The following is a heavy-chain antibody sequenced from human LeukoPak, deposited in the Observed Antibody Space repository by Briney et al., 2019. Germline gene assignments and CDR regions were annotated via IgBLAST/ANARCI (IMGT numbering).Heavy chain of an antibody. V-gene: IGHV3-15*01. CDR3: TTKHYLRRVVPAALAVARALI. J-gene: IGHJ3*02. D-gene: IGHD2-2*01. CDR2: IKSKTDGGTT. CDR1: GFTFSNAW. Sequence: PGGSLRPSCAASGFTFSNAWMSWVRQAPGKGLEWVGRIKSKTDGGTTDYAAPVKGRFTISRDDSKNTLYLQMNSLKTEDTAVYYCTTKHYLRRVVPAALAVARALIWGQGTMVTVSS.